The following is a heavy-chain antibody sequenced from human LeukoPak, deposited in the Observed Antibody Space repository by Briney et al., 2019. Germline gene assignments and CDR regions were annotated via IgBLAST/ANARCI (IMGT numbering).Heavy chain of an antibody. J-gene: IGHJ3*02. V-gene: IGHV3-21*01. D-gene: IGHD1-26*01. CDR2: ISSSSSYI. CDR1: GFTFSSYS. Sequence: GGSLRLSCAASGFTFSSYSMNWVRQAPGKGLEWVSSISSSSSYIYYADSVKGRFTISRDNAKNSLYLQMNSLRAEDTAVYYCARDRSATDVNDAFDIWGQGTMVTVSS. CDR3: ARDRSATDVNDAFDI.